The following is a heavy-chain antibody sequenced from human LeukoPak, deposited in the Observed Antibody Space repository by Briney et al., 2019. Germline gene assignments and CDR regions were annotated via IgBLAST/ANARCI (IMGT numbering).Heavy chain of an antibody. Sequence: GASVKLSCKASGYTFTSFGISWVRQDPGQGLEWMGWISAYNGNTKSAQKFQGRVIMTTDTSTNTAYMELRSLRSDDTAVFYCVRDLGVDTSMIFFDYWGQGTLVTVSS. D-gene: IGHD5-18*01. CDR1: GYTFTSFG. V-gene: IGHV1-18*01. J-gene: IGHJ4*02. CDR3: VRDLGVDTSMIFFDY. CDR2: ISAYNGNT.